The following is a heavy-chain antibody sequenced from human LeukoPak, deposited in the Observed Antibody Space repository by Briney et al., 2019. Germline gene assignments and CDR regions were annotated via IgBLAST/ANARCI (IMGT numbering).Heavy chain of an antibody. J-gene: IGHJ3*02. CDR1: GGSISSYY. CDR2: IYTSGST. CDR3: ARDSLPNIAAAVRAFDI. Sequence: SETLSLTCTVSGGSISSYYWSWIRQPAGKGLEWIGRIYTSGSTNYNPSLKSRVTISVDTSKNQFSLKLSSVTVADTAVYYCARDSLPNIAAAVRAFDIWGQGTMVTVSS. D-gene: IGHD6-13*01. V-gene: IGHV4-4*07.